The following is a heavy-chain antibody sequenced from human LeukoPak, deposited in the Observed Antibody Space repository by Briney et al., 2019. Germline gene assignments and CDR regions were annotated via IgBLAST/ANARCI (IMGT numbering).Heavy chain of an antibody. Sequence: GGSLRLSCAASGFTFNSYVMSWVRQAPGKGLEWVSAISGSGGSTYYADSVKGRFTISRDNSKNTLYLQMNSLRAEDTAVYYCAKWEEMATLDYWGQGTLVTVSS. D-gene: IGHD5-24*01. V-gene: IGHV3-23*01. J-gene: IGHJ4*02. CDR2: ISGSGGST. CDR1: GFTFNSYV. CDR3: AKWEEMATLDY.